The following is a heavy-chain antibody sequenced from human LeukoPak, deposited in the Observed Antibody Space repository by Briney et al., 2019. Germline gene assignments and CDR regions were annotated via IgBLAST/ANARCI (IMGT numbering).Heavy chain of an antibody. Sequence: GGSLRLPCAASGFTFTSYAMSWVRQAPGKGLEWVSTISDSGGNTYFADSVGGRFTISRDNSKNTLYLQMNTLRADDTAVYYCAKLVSSWYFDYWGQGTLVSVSS. V-gene: IGHV3-23*01. CDR1: GFTFTSYA. CDR2: ISDSGGNT. D-gene: IGHD6-13*01. J-gene: IGHJ4*02. CDR3: AKLVSSWYFDY.